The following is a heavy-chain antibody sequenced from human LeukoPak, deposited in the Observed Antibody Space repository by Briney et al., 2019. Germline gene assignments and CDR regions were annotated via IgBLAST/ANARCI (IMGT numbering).Heavy chain of an antibody. V-gene: IGHV1-69*13. J-gene: IGHJ4*02. CDR3: ARDVGGDFWSGFHYFDY. CDR2: IIPIFGTA. D-gene: IGHD3-3*01. Sequence: ASVKVSCKASGGTFSSYAISWVRQAPGQGLEWMGGIIPIFGTANYAQKFQGRVTITADESTSTAYMELSSLRSEDTAVYYCARDVGGDFWSGFHYFDYWAREPWSPSPQ. CDR1: GGTFSSYA.